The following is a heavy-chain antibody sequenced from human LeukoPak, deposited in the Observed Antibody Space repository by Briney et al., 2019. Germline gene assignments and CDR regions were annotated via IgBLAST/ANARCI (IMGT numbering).Heavy chain of an antibody. CDR3: ARNYDSSGYHNIESDY. CDR1: GYSFTSYW. J-gene: IGHJ4*02. V-gene: IGHV5-51*01. CDR2: IYPGDSDT. Sequence: GESLKISCKGSGYSFTSYWIGWVRQMPGKGLEWMGIIYPGDSDTRYSPSFQGQVTISADKSISTAYLQWSSLKASDTAMYYCARNYDSSGYHNIESDYWGQGTLVTVSS. D-gene: IGHD3-22*01.